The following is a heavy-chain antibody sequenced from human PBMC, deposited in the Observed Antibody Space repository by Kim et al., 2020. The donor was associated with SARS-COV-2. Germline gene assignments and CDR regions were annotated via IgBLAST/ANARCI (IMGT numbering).Heavy chain of an antibody. V-gene: IGHV1-18*04. Sequence: ASVKVSCKASGYTFTSYGISWVRQAPGQGLEWMGWISAYNGITNYAQKLQGRVTMTTDTSTSTAYMELRSLRSDDTAVYYCARASVAAGTDYYGMDVWGQGTTVTVSS. CDR1: GYTFTSYG. D-gene: IGHD6-13*01. CDR3: ARASVAAGTDYYGMDV. J-gene: IGHJ6*02. CDR2: ISAYNGIT.